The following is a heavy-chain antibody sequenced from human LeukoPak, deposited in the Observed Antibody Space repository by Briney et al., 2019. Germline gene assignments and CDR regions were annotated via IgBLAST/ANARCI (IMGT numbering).Heavy chain of an antibody. CDR3: ATDPIGYCSSTSCRGRNDY. V-gene: IGHV1-24*01. Sequence: ASVKVSCKASGYTLTELSMHWVRQAPGKGLEWMGGFDPEDGETIYAQKFQGRVTMTEDTSTDTAYMELSSLRSEDTAVYYCATDPIGYCSSTSCRGRNDYWGQGTLVTVSS. J-gene: IGHJ4*02. CDR2: FDPEDGET. D-gene: IGHD2-2*01. CDR1: GYTLTELS.